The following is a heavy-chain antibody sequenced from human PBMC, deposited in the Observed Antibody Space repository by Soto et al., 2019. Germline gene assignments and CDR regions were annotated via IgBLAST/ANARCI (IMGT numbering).Heavy chain of an antibody. CDR1: GFPLPPLPVV. CDR3: AHAACGEFVGSFGS. J-gene: IGHJ4*02. V-gene: IGHV2-5*02. D-gene: IGHD3-10*01. Sequence: QITLKESGPTLVNPTQPLPLPCTFSGFPLPPLPVVWGWIRQPPGTALEWLALVSWDDDKRYNIFRRSRLAITKDTSKNQVVLTMTNRDPVDTATYYCAHAACGEFVGSFGSWGQGTLVTVSS. CDR2: VSWDDDK.